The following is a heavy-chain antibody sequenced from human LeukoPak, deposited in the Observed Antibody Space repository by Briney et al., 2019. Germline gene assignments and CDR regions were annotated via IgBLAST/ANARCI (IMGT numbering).Heavy chain of an antibody. V-gene: IGHV3-48*03. J-gene: IGHJ4*02. D-gene: IGHD4-17*01. CDR1: GFTFSSCE. Sequence: PGGSLRLSCAASGFTFSSCEMNWVRQAPGKGLEWVSYITSSGNTIYYADSVKGRFTISRDNAKNSLYLQMNSLRAEDTAVYYCARLTTMTTTGGPFDYWGQGTLVTVSS. CDR3: ARLTTMTTTGGPFDY. CDR2: ITSSGNTI.